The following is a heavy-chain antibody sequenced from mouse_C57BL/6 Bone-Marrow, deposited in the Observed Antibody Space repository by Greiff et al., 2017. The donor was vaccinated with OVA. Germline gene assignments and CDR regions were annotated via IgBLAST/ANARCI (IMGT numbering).Heavy chain of an antibody. V-gene: IGHV5-4*03. CDR2: ISDGGSYT. J-gene: IGHJ3*01. CDR1: GFTFSSYA. CDR3: ARGGYSFPSWFAF. D-gene: IGHD2-12*01. Sequence: EVKVEESGGGLVKPGGSLKLSCAASGFTFSSYAMYWVSQTPEKRLEWVATISDGGSYTYSPDNVKGRFTISSDNAKNNLNRQQSLRKSEDTAMYYCARGGYSFPSWFAFWGQATLVTGSA.